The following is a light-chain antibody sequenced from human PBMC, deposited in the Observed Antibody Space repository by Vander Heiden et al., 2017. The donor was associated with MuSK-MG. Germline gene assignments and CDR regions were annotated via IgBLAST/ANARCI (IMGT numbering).Light chain of an antibody. Sequence: QTVVTQEPSFSVSPAGTVTLTCGLIYVQVSTISYPSWYQKTPGKPTRTLIDSTNIRSSGVTDRFAGYILGEKDELNIRGAQVEDDADYYGEPYMGWGIPAVLGGGTKLTVL. CDR1: YVQVSTISY. CDR2: STN. J-gene: IGLJ3*02. CDR3: EPYMGWGIPAV. V-gene: IGLV8-61*01.